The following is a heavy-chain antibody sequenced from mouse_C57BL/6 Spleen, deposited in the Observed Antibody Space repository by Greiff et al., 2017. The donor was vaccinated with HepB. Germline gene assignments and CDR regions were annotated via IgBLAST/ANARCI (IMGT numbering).Heavy chain of an antibody. J-gene: IGHJ1*03. V-gene: IGHV1-59*01. D-gene: IGHD2-13*01. CDR2: IDPSDSYT. CDR1: GYTFTSYW. CDR3: ARSRVSDV. Sequence: VQLQQPGAELVRPGTSVKLSCKASGYTFTSYWMHWVKQRPGQGLEWIGVIDPSDSYTNYNQKFKGKATLTVDTSSSTAYMQLSSLTSEDSAVYYCARSRVSDVWGTGTMVTVSS.